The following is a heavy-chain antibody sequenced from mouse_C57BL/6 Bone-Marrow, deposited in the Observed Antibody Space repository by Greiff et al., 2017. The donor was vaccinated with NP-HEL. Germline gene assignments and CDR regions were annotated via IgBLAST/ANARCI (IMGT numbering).Heavy chain of an antibody. J-gene: IGHJ2*01. CDR2: INPNNGGT. CDR3: AKLEVIPYFDG. CDR1: GYTFTDYN. Sequence: EVQLQQSGPELVKPGASVKMSCKASGYTFTDYNMHWVKQSHGKSLEWIGYINPNNGGTSYNQKFKGKATLTVDKSSSTAYMQLRSLTSEVAPVYYCAKLEVIPYFDGGGKGPTLTAS. D-gene: IGHD2-12*01. V-gene: IGHV1-22*01.